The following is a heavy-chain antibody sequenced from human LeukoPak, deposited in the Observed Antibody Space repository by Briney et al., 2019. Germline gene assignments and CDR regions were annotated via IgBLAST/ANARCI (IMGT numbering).Heavy chain of an antibody. D-gene: IGHD1-26*01. Sequence: GGSLRLSCAASGFTFSSYEMNWVRQAPGKGLEWVSSVSGSGGSIYYADSVKGRFTSSRDNSKNTLYLQMNSLRVEDTAVYYCAKRGSEVGETVAPGDYWGQGTLVTVSA. CDR1: GFTFSSYE. CDR2: VSGSGGSI. V-gene: IGHV3-23*01. CDR3: AKRGSEVGETVAPGDY. J-gene: IGHJ4*02.